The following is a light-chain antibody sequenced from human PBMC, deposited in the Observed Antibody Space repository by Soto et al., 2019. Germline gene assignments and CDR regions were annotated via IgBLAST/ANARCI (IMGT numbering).Light chain of an antibody. CDR3: QQYGSSPPYT. V-gene: IGKV3-20*01. Sequence: EIVLTQSPGTLSLSPGERATLSCRASQSVTSGNLAWYQQKPGQAPTLLIYAASSRATNIPDRFSGSGSGTDFTLTISRLEPEDVAVDYCQQYGSSPPYTFGQGTKLEIK. CDR1: QSVTSGN. J-gene: IGKJ2*01. CDR2: AAS.